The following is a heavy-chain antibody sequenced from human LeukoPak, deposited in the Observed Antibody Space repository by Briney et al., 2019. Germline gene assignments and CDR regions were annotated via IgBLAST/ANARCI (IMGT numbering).Heavy chain of an antibody. V-gene: IGHV3-15*01. D-gene: IGHD2-2*01. J-gene: IGHJ4*02. CDR2: IKTKTDGGTT. CDR3: ARDLSHCSSTSCPFDY. Sequence: GGSLRLSCAASGFTLSNVWLTWVRQVPGKGLEWVGLIKTKTDGGTTDHAAPVKGRFTISRDDSKNTLFLQMNSLKTEDTAVYYCARDLSHCSSTSCPFDYWGQGTLVTVSS. CDR1: GFTLSNVW.